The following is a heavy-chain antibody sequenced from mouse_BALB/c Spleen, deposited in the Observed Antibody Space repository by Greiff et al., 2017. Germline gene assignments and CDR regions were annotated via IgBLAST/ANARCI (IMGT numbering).Heavy chain of an antibody. CDR1: GFSLTSYG. D-gene: IGHD1-2*01. Sequence: VMLVESGPGLVQPSQSLSITCTVSGFSLTSYGVHWVRQSPGKGLEWLGVIGSGGSTDYNAAFISRLSISKDNSKSQFFFKMNSLQANDTALYYCTRKALRPLAMDYWGQGTSVTVSS. V-gene: IGHV2-2*02. J-gene: IGHJ4*01. CDR2: IGSGGST. CDR3: TRKALRPLAMDY.